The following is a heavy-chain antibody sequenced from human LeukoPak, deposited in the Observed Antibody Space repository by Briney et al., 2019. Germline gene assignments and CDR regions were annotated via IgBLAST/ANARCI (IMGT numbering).Heavy chain of an antibody. J-gene: IGHJ5*02. CDR1: GFTLSNYA. V-gene: IGHV3-15*07. CDR2: IRSNSDGGTI. D-gene: IGHD3-22*01. CDR3: ATDFYDST. Sequence: GGSLRLSCAASGFTLSNYAMHWVRQAPGKGLEWVGRIRSNSDGGTIDYAAPVKGRFTLSRDDSKTTLYLQMNSLQTEDTAVYYCATDFYDSTWGQGTLVTVSS.